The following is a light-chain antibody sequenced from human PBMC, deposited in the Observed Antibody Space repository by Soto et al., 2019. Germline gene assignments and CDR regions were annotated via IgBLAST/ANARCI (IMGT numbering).Light chain of an antibody. Sequence: DIQVTQSPSTLSASVGDRVTITCRASQSISSRLAWYQQKPGKVPKLLIYKASSLESGVPSRFSGSGSGTEFTLTISSLQPDDFATYYCQQYDSYSWTFGQGTKVEI. CDR2: KAS. CDR3: QQYDSYSWT. V-gene: IGKV1-5*03. J-gene: IGKJ1*01. CDR1: QSISSR.